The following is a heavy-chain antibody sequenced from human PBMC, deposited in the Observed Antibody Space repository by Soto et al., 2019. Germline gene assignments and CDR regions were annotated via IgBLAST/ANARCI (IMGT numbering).Heavy chain of an antibody. CDR3: ARTVVATITAPSFDY. J-gene: IGHJ4*02. V-gene: IGHV1-3*01. Sequence: GASVKVSCKASGYTFTSYAMHWVRQAPGQRLEWMGWINAGNGNTKYSQKFQGRVTITRDTSASTAYMELSSLRSEDTAVYYCARTVVATITAPSFDYWGQGTLVTVSS. CDR1: GYTFTSYA. CDR2: INAGNGNT. D-gene: IGHD5-12*01.